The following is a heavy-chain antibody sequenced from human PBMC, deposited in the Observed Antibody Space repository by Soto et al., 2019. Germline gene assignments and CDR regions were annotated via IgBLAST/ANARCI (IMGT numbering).Heavy chain of an antibody. Sequence: PGGSLRLSCAASGFTFSSYSFNWVRQAPGKGLEWVSLISRSSDYIFYADSVKGRFTISRDNAKNSVSLQMHSLRGEDTAVYYCARVDGSSPGYWGQGTLVTVSS. V-gene: IGHV3-21*01. CDR2: ISRSSDYI. CDR1: GFTFSSYS. CDR3: ARVDGSSPGY. J-gene: IGHJ4*02. D-gene: IGHD6-19*01.